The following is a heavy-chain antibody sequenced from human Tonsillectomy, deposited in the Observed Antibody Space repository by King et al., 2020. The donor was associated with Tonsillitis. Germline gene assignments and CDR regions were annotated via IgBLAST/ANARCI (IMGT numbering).Heavy chain of an antibody. Sequence: QLVQSGAEVKKPGASVKVSCKASGYTFTSYGISWVRQAPGQGLEWMGWISAYNGNTNYARKLQGRVTMTTDTTTSTAYMELRSLRSDDTAVYYCARDPSRNYGGNSQTYFQHWGQGTLVTVSS. J-gene: IGHJ1*01. CDR1: GYTFTSYG. CDR2: ISAYNGNT. V-gene: IGHV1-18*04. D-gene: IGHD4-23*01. CDR3: ARDPSRNYGGNSQTYFQH.